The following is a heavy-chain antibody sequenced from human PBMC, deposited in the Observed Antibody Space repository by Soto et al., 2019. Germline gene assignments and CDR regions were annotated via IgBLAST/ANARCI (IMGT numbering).Heavy chain of an antibody. CDR3: ARYPTLTDYFFHGMDV. D-gene: IGHD4-17*01. CDR2: IYPGDSDT. J-gene: IGHJ6*02. V-gene: IGHV5-51*01. Sequence: PGESLKISCKGSGYTFTNYWIAWVRQIPGKGLEWMGIIYPGDSDTRYSPSFQGQVTISADRSISTAYLQWSSLKAPDTGMYYCARYPTLTDYFFHGMDVWGQGTTVTVSS. CDR1: GYTFTNYW.